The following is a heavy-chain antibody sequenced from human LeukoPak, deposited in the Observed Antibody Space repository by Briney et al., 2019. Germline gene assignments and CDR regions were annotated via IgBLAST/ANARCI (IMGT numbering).Heavy chain of an antibody. D-gene: IGHD3-10*01. Sequence: GGSLRLSCAASGFTFDDYAMHWVRQAPGKGLEWVSGISWNSGSIGYADSVKGRFTISRDNAKNSLYLQMNSLRAEDTALYYCAKDRFNGLLWFGELLMWGQGTLVTVSS. V-gene: IGHV3-9*01. J-gene: IGHJ4*02. CDR3: AKDRFNGLLWFGELLM. CDR1: GFTFDDYA. CDR2: ISWNSGSI.